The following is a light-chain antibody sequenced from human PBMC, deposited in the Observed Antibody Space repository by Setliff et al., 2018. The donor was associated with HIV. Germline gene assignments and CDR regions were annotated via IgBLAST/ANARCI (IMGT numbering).Light chain of an antibody. CDR2: EGS. V-gene: IGLV2-23*01. CDR3: CSYAGSSTTYV. J-gene: IGLJ1*01. CDR1: SGDVGRYNL. Sequence: QSALTQPASVSGSPGQSITISCTGTSGDVGRYNLVSWYQQQPGKPPKLMIYEGSKRPSGVSNRFSGSKSGNTASLTISGLQAEDEADYYCCSYAGSSTTYVFGTGTKVTVL.